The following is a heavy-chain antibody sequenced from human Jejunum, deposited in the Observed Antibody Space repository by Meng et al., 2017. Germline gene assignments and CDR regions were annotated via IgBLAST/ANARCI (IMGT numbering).Heavy chain of an antibody. J-gene: IGHJ4*02. V-gene: IGHV4-61*08. CDR2: IYYSGGT. Sequence: QVRESGAGLVRPSETLSLTCTVSGGSVSSAAYYWNWIRQPPGKGLEWIGYIYYSGGTTYSPSLNSRVTISIDTAKNQVSLKVSSVTAADTAVYYCAHSSSSSSFGFDYWGQGTLVTVSS. D-gene: IGHD6-6*01. CDR1: GGSVSSAAYY. CDR3: AHSSSSSSFGFDY.